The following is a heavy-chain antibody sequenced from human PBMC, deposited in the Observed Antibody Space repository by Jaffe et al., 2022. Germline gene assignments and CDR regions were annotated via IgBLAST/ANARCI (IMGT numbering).Heavy chain of an antibody. CDR2: IFYSGST. J-gene: IGHJ4*02. D-gene: IGHD3-10*01. V-gene: IGHV4-38-2*01. CDR1: GYSIASGYY. CDR3: ARHLERDHAGSGNYFDY. Sequence: QVQLQESGPGLVKPSETLSLTCAVSGYSIASGYYWAWIRQPPRKGLEWIGTIFYSGSTYYNPSLKSRVTISLDTSKNQFSLKLSSVTAADTAVYYCARHLERDHAGSGNYFDYWGQGTLVTVSS.